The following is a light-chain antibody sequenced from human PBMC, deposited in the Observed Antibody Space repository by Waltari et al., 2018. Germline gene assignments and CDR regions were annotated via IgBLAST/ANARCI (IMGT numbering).Light chain of an antibody. J-gene: IGLJ1*01. CDR1: NIGDEN. CDR2: YNS. Sequence: SYVLTQPPSVSVAPGKTVRITCGGNNIGDENVHWYQQKPGQAPGGVIYYNSDRPSGIAERFSGSNSGNTATLTIRRVEAGDEADYYCQVWDSTTDHRVFGTGTKVTVL. V-gene: IGLV3-21*04. CDR3: QVWDSTTDHRV.